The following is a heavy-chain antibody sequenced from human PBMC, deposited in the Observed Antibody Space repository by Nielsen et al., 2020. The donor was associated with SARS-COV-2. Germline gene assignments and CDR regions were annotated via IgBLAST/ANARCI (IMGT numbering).Heavy chain of an antibody. V-gene: IGHV4-34*01. CDR2: INHSGST. CDR3: ARGKRYFDWLRDTENTLYYYYGMDV. J-gene: IGHJ6*02. Sequence: WIRQPPGKGLEWIGEINHSGSTNYNPSLKSRVTISVDTSKNQFSLKLSSVTVADTAVYYCARGKRYFDWLRDTENTLYYYYGMDVWGQGTTVTVSS. D-gene: IGHD3-9*01.